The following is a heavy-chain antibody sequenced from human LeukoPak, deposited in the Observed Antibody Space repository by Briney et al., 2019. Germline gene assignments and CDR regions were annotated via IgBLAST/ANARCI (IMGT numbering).Heavy chain of an antibody. CDR1: GYSFTSYW. Sequence: GESLKISCKGSGYSFTSYWIGWVRQMPGKGLEWMGIIYPGDSDTRYSPSFQGQVTISADKSISTAYLQWSSLKASDTAMYYCARVYCSSTSCYTGAFDIWGQGTMVTVSS. CDR2: IYPGDSDT. J-gene: IGHJ3*02. V-gene: IGHV5-51*01. D-gene: IGHD2-2*02. CDR3: ARVYCSSTSCYTGAFDI.